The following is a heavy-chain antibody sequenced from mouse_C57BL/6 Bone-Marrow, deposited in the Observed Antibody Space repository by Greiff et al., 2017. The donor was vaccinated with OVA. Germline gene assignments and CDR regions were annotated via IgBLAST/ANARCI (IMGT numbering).Heavy chain of an antibody. CDR1: GYTFTSYW. J-gene: IGHJ2*01. D-gene: IGHD1-1*01. Sequence: QVQLQQPGAELVKPGASVKMSCKASGYTFTSYWITWVKQRPGQGLEWIGDIYPGSGSTNYNEKFKSKATLTVDTSSSTAYMQLSSLTSEDSAVYYCARGITTVVAFYYFDFWRKGTTLTVSS. V-gene: IGHV1-55*01. CDR2: IYPGSGST. CDR3: ARGITTVVAFYYFDF.